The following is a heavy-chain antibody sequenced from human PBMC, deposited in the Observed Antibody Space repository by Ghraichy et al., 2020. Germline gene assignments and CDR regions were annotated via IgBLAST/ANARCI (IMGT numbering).Heavy chain of an antibody. V-gene: IGHV3-11*01. J-gene: IGHJ4*02. D-gene: IGHD6-13*01. Sequence: GGSLRLSCAASGFTFSDYYMSWFRQAPGKGLEWVSYISSRSGTTTYYPDSVRGRFTTSRDNDKNSLSLQINSLSAEDTAAYYCAGLAIIATAGTVDSWGQGTLGTVSS. CDR2: ISSRSGTTT. CDR3: AGLAIIATAGTVDS. CDR1: GFTFSDYY.